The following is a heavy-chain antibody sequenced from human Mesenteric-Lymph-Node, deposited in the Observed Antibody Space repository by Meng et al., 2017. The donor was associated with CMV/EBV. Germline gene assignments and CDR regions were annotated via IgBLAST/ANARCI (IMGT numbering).Heavy chain of an antibody. CDR1: GFTFSSYS. CDR2: ISSSSSYI. CDR3: ARASIPDTGMGLDN. D-gene: IGHD2-8*02. J-gene: IGHJ4*02. Sequence: GGSLRLSCAASGFTFSSYSMNWVRQAPGKGLEWVSSISSSSSYIYYADSVKGRFTISRDNAKNSLYLQMNSLGAEDTAVYYCARASIPDTGMGLDNWGQGTQVTVSS. V-gene: IGHV3-21*01.